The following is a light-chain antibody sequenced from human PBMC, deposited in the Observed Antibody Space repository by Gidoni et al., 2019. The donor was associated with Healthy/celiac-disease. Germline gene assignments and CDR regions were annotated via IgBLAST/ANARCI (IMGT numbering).Light chain of an antibody. CDR3: QQYGSSPPNT. CDR2: GAS. V-gene: IGKV3-20*01. J-gene: IGKJ2*01. Sequence: EIVLTQSPGTPSSSPGERATLSCRASQSGSSSYLAWYQQKPGQAPRLLIYGASSRATGIPDRFSGSGSGTDFTLTISRLEPEDFAVYYCQQYGSSPPNTFGQGTKLEIK. CDR1: QSGSSSY.